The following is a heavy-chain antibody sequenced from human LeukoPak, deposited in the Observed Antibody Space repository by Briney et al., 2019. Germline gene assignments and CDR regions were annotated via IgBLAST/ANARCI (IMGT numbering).Heavy chain of an antibody. J-gene: IGHJ6*03. CDR1: GFTFSSHG. CDR3: ARVYYGSGSLHYYYYYMDV. Sequence: GGTLRLSCAASGFTFSSHGMSWVRQAPGKGLEWVSVLYTGGRTYYADSVKGRFTISRDNSKNTLYLQLNSLRAEDTAVYYCARVYYGSGSLHYYYYYMDVWGKGTTVTISS. V-gene: IGHV3-53*01. CDR2: LYTGGRT. D-gene: IGHD3-10*01.